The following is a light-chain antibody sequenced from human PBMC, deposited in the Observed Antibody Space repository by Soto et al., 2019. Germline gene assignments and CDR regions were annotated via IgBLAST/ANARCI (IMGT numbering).Light chain of an antibody. CDR3: RSYAGSNYFV. J-gene: IGLJ1*01. Sequence: QPALTKAASASSVPGQSFTIYCTGTSSYVGGYNYVSWYQQHPGKAPKLMIYEVSKRPSGVPDRFSGSKSGNTASLTVSGLQAEDEADYYCRSYAGSNYFVFGTGTKVTVL. V-gene: IGLV2-8*02. CDR2: EVS. CDR1: SSYVGGYNY.